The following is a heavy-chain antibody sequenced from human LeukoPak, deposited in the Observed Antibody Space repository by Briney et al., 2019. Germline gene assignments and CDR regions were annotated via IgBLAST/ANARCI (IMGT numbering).Heavy chain of an antibody. D-gene: IGHD5-12*01. Sequence: SETLSLTCTVSGGSISSSSYYWGWIRQPPGKGLEWIGSIYYSGNTNYNPSLKSRVTISVDTSKNQFSLKLSSVTAADTAIYYCARAGERGYNGYDDAFDIWGQGTMVTVSS. J-gene: IGHJ3*02. V-gene: IGHV4-39*07. CDR3: ARAGERGYNGYDDAFDI. CDR2: IYYSGNT. CDR1: GGSISSSSYY.